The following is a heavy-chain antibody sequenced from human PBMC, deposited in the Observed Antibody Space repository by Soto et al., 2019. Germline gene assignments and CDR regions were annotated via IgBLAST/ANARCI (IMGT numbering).Heavy chain of an antibody. D-gene: IGHD2-15*01. CDR1: GGSISSSSYY. CDR2: IYYSGST. CDR3: AGVDPFNWFDP. J-gene: IGHJ5*02. V-gene: IGHV4-39*01. Sequence: QLQLQESGPGLVKPSETLSLTCTVSGGSISSSSYYSGWIRQPPGKGLEWIGSIYYSGSTYYNPSLKSRVTISVDTSKNQFSLKLSSVTAADTAVYYCAGVDPFNWFDPWGQGTLVTVSS.